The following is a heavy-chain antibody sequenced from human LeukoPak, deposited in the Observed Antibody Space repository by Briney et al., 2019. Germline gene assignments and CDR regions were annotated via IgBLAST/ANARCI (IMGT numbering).Heavy chain of an antibody. V-gene: IGHV5-51*01. Sequence: GESLKISCKGSGYSFTSYWIAWVRQMSGKGLEWMGIIYPGDSDTRYSPSFQGQVTISADKSISTAYLQWSSLKASDTAMYYCARSYYYDSSGYFEPFDYWGQGTLVTVSS. CDR3: ARSYYYDSSGYFEPFDY. CDR1: GYSFTSYW. CDR2: IYPGDSDT. J-gene: IGHJ4*02. D-gene: IGHD3-22*01.